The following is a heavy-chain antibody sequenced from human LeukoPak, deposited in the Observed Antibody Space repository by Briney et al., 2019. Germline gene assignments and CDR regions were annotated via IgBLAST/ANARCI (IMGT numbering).Heavy chain of an antibody. CDR2: IWYDGSNK. Sequence: PGGSLRLSCAASGFTFSSYGMHWVRQAPGKGLEWVAVIWYDGSNKYYADSVKGRFTISRDNSKNTLYLQMNSLRAEDTAVYYCARGLWFGKPNYFDYWGQGTLVTVSS. J-gene: IGHJ4*02. CDR3: ARGLWFGKPNYFDY. V-gene: IGHV3-33*01. CDR1: GFTFSSYG. D-gene: IGHD3-10*01.